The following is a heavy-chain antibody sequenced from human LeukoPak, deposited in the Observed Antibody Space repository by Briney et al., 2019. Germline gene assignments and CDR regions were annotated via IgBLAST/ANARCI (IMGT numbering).Heavy chain of an antibody. CDR1: GFTFSSYW. Sequence: GGSLRLSCAVSGFTFSSYWMHWVSQAPGKGLVWVARINSDGTTTTYADSVKGRFTISRDNAKNTLYPQMDSLRAEDTAVYYCACLLVDPWGQGTLVTVSS. V-gene: IGHV3-74*01. J-gene: IGHJ5*02. D-gene: IGHD5/OR15-5a*01. CDR3: ACLLVDP. CDR2: INSDGTTT.